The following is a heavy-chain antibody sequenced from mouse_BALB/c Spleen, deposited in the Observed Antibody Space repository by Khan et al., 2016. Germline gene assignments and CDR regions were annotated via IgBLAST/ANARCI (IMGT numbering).Heavy chain of an antibody. Sequence: EVELVESGGGLVQPGGSLRLSCATSGFTFTDYYMSWVRQPPGKALEWLGFIRNKANGYTTEYSASVKGRFTISRDNSQSILYLQMNTLRAEDSVTYYCASLKDYAMDYWGQGTSVTVSS. CDR3: ASLKDYAMDY. CDR2: IRNKANGYTT. V-gene: IGHV7-3*02. J-gene: IGHJ4*01. CDR1: GFTFTDYY.